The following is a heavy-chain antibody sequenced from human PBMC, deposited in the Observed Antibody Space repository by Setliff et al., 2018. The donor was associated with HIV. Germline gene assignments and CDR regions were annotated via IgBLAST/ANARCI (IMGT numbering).Heavy chain of an antibody. CDR1: GYTFTRFY. Sequence: ASVKVSCKASGYTFTRFYIHWVRQAPGQTPECMGILNPTGGSTNYAQKFQDRVTMTTDTSTNTAYMELSSLGSDDTAVYYCAKTSPKDGYSSDFWGQGTPVTVSS. V-gene: IGHV1-46*01. CDR2: LNPTGGST. CDR3: AKTSPKDGYSSDF. D-gene: IGHD4-4*01. J-gene: IGHJ4*02.